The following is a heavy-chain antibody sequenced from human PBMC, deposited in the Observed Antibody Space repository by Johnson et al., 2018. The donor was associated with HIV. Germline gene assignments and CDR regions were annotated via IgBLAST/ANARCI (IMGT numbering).Heavy chain of an antibody. Sequence: QVQLVESGGGVVQPGGSLRLSCAASGFTFSSYTIHWVRQAPGKGLECVSGIYSGGSTYYADSVKGRFTISRDSSRNTLYLQMNSLRAEDTAVYYWAKVMGYIEGLYVDAFDIWGQGTMVTVSS. V-gene: IGHV3-NL1*01. J-gene: IGHJ3*02. CDR3: AKVMGYIEGLYVDAFDI. CDR2: IYSGGST. CDR1: GFTFSSYT. D-gene: IGHD5-18*01.